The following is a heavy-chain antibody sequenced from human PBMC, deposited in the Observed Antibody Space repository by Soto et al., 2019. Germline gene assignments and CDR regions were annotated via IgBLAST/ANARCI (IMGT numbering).Heavy chain of an antibody. CDR1: GGSISSGGYY. CDR2: ISYSGST. V-gene: IGHV4-31*03. Sequence: QVQLQESGPGLVQPSQTLSLTCTVSGGSISSGGYYWSWIRQHPGTGLEWIGHISYSGSTYYNTSLNSSLTISVDTSRNQFSLIMHSVTAADTAVYYCARGVLHWGQGTLVTVSS. J-gene: IGHJ4*01. CDR3: ARGVLH.